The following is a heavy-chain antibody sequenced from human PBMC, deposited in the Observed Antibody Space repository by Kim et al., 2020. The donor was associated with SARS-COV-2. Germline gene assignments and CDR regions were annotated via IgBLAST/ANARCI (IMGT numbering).Heavy chain of an antibody. Sequence: SETLSLTCTVSGGSISSYYWSWIRQPPGKGLEWIGYIYYSGSTNYNPSLKSRVTISVDTSKNQFSLKLSSVTAADTAVYYCARVGYGGNWFDPWGQGTLVTVSS. CDR1: GGSISSYY. CDR3: ARVGYGGNWFDP. J-gene: IGHJ5*02. CDR2: IYYSGST. V-gene: IGHV4-59*01. D-gene: IGHD4-17*01.